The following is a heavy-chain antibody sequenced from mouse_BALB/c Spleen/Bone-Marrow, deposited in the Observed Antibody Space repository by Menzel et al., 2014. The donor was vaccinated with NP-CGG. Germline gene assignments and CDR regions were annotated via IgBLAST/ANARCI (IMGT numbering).Heavy chain of an antibody. CDR1: GFTFSSYA. J-gene: IGHJ1*01. CDR2: ISSGGSYT. Sequence: DVMLVESGGGLVKPGGSLKLSCAASGFTFSSYAMSWVRQTPEKRLEWVATISSGGSYTYYPDSVKGRFTISRDNAKNTLYLQMSSLRSEDTAMYYCARPPYYGSSEWYFDVWGAGTTVTVSS. CDR3: ARPPYYGSSEWYFDV. V-gene: IGHV5-9-1*01. D-gene: IGHD1-1*01.